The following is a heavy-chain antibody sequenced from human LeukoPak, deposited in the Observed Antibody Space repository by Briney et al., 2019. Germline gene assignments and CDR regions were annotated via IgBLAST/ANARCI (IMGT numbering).Heavy chain of an antibody. J-gene: IGHJ5*02. V-gene: IGHV5-10-1*01. CDR3: ARVLGDYDILTGYSTNWFDP. Sequence: GESLRISCKGSGYSFTSYWISWVRQMPGKGLEWMGRIDPSDSYTNYSPSFQGHVTISADKSISTAYLQWSSLKASDTAMYYCARVLGDYDILTGYSTNWFDPWAREPWSPSPQ. CDR2: IDPSDSYT. D-gene: IGHD3-9*01. CDR1: GYSFTSYW.